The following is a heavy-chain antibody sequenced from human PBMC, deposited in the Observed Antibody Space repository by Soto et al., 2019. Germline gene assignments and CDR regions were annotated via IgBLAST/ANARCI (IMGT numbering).Heavy chain of an antibody. V-gene: IGHV3-9*01. J-gene: IGHJ3*02. CDR2: ISWNSGSI. CDR3: AKGMSSSSFGVAFDI. D-gene: IGHD6-6*01. CDR1: GFTFDDYA. Sequence: GGALRLSCAASGFTFDDYAMHWVRQAPGKGLEWVSGISWNSGSIGYADSVKGRFTISRDNAKNSLYLQMNSLRAEDTALYYCAKGMSSSSFGVAFDIWGQGTMVTVSS.